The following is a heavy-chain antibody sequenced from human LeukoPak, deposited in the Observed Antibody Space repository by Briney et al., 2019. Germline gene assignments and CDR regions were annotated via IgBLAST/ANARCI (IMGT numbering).Heavy chain of an antibody. Sequence: GGSLRLSCATSGFTFSNYWMSWVRQAPGKGLEWVANIKQDGSEKYYVDSVKGRFTISRDNAKNSLYLQMDSLRAEDTAVYYCARDASSWYLWGQGTLVTVSS. CDR3: ARDASSWYL. CDR2: IKQDGSEK. J-gene: IGHJ5*02. CDR1: GFTFSNYW. D-gene: IGHD6-13*01. V-gene: IGHV3-7*01.